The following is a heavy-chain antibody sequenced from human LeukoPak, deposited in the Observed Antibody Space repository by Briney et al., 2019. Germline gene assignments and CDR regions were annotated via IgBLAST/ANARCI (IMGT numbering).Heavy chain of an antibody. CDR2: IYDSGST. V-gene: IGHV4-59*08. CDR1: GGSISNYY. J-gene: IGHJ1*01. CDR3: ARGTGRIAVAGSHPYAEYFQH. D-gene: IGHD6-19*01. Sequence: PSETLSLTCTVSGGSISNYYWSWIRQPPGKGREWIGYIYDSGSTNYNPSLKSRVTISVDTSKNQFSLKLSSVTAADTAVYYCARGTGRIAVAGSHPYAEYFQHWGQGTLVTVSS.